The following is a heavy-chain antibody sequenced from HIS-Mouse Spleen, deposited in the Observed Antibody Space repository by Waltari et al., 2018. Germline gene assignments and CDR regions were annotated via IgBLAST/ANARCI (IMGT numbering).Heavy chain of an antibody. J-gene: IGHJ2*01. Sequence: QLQLQESGPGLVKPSETLSLTCTVSGGSISSSSYYWGWIRQLPGKGLEWCGSIFYSGRTYSNPSRKSRVTISVDTSKNQFSLKLSSVPAADTAVYYCAREIPYSSSWYDWYFDLWGRGTLVTVSS. CDR1: GGSISSSSYY. CDR2: IFYSGRT. D-gene: IGHD6-13*01. CDR3: AREIPYSSSWYDWYFDL. V-gene: IGHV4-39*07.